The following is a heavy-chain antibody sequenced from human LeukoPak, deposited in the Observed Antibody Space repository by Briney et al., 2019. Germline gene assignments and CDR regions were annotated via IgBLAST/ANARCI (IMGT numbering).Heavy chain of an antibody. CDR2: IGPTGSDR. D-gene: IGHD1-14*01. CDR3: ATETNGRHYDY. J-gene: IGHJ4*02. Sequence: GGSLRLSCVASGFTFSSNSMNWVRQAPGKGLEWVASIGPTGSDRYHADSIKGRFTISRDNANNFLYLQMNSLRAEDTAVYYCATETNGRHYDYWGQGTLLAVSS. V-gene: IGHV3-21*06. CDR1: GFTFSSNS.